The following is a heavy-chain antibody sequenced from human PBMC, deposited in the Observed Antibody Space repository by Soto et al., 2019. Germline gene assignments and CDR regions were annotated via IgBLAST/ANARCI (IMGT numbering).Heavy chain of an antibody. D-gene: IGHD6-19*01. J-gene: IGHJ4*02. CDR3: ARGWDANS. CDR1: GASVSSGNQY. Sequence: QVLMHESGPGLVKPSETLSLTCTVSGASVSSGNQYWSWIRQPPGKRLEWIGFIYNSVITNYSPSPXAXVXXSADTSRNQFSLKVSSVTAADTAVDYCARGWDANSGGQGALVTVSS. V-gene: IGHV4-61*01. CDR2: IYNSVIT.